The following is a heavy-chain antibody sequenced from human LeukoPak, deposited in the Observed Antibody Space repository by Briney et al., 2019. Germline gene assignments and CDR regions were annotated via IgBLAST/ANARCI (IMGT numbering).Heavy chain of an antibody. V-gene: IGHV3-23*01. J-gene: IGHJ4*02. CDR1: GFTFSTSV. CDR3: ARGRVVVPAAMTGVDY. CDR2: ISTSGGHT. D-gene: IGHD2-2*01. Sequence: GGSLRLSCAGSGFTFSTSVMSWARQAPGKGLEWVSGISTSGGHTDYTDSVRGRFTISRDNSKNSLYLQMNSLRAEDTAVYYCARGRVVVPAAMTGVDYWGQGTLVSVSS.